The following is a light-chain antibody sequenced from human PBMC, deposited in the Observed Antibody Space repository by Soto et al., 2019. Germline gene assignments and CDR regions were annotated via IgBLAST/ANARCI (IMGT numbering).Light chain of an antibody. V-gene: IGLV2-14*01. J-gene: IGLJ1*01. CDR2: DVS. CDR3: SSYTSSSFYV. CDR1: SSDVGGYNY. Sequence: QSALTQPASVSGSPGQSITICCTGTSSDVGGYNYVSWYQQHPGKAPKLMIYDVSNRPSGVSNRFSGSKSGNTASLTISGLQAEDEADYYCSSYTSSSFYVFGIGTKLTVL.